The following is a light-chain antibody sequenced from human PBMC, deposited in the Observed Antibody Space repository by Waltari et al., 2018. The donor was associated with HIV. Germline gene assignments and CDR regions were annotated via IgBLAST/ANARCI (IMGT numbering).Light chain of an antibody. CDR2: GAS. J-gene: IGKJ2*01. CDR1: QSVSSN. CDR3: QQYNNWPPLMYT. Sequence: EIVMQQSQATLSMSQGVRATLSCRASQSVSSNLAWYQQKPGQAPRLLIYGASTRATGIPARFSGSGSGTEFTLTISSLQSEDFAVYYCQQYNNWPPLMYTFGQGTKLEIK. V-gene: IGKV3-15*01.